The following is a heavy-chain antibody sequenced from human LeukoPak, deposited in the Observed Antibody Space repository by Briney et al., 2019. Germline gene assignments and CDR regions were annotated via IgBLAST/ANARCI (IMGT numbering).Heavy chain of an antibody. CDR2: IKNAGDEP. CDR1: GFTFSNYY. Sequence: GGSLRLSCVGSGFTFSNYYMYWVRQAPGKGPVWVSRIKNAGDEPTYADSVKGRFTISRDNAKNTVYLQMNSLRAEDTAVYYCARGGYGHNMDVWGEGTTVTVSS. D-gene: IGHD3-10*01. V-gene: IGHV3-74*01. J-gene: IGHJ6*03. CDR3: ARGGYGHNMDV.